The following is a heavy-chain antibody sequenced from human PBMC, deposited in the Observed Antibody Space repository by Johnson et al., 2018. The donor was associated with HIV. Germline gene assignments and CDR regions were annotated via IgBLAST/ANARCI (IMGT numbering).Heavy chain of an antibody. CDR2: ISGSGGST. Sequence: VQLVESGGGVVRPGGSLRLSCAASGFTFSSYAMSWVRQAPGKGLEWVSAISGSGGSTYYADSVKGRFTISRDNSKNTLYMQMNSLRGEDTGVYYCARLPSGYSRDDFDIWGQGTMVTVSS. V-gene: IGHV3-23*04. D-gene: IGHD5-18*01. CDR3: ARLPSGYSRDDFDI. CDR1: GFTFSSYA. J-gene: IGHJ3*02.